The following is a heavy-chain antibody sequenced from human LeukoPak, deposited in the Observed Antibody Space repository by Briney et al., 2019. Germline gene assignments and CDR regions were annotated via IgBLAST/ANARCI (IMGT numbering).Heavy chain of an antibody. D-gene: IGHD6-13*01. V-gene: IGHV3-53*01. CDR1: GFTFSDYY. CDR3: ARLAAAATPPLY. Sequence: GGSLRLSCAASGFTFSDYYMSWVRQAPGKGLEWVSLIYSGGSPYYADSVKGRFTISRDNSNNTLYLQMNSLRAEDTAVYYCARLAAAATPPLYWGQGTLVTVSS. CDR2: IYSGGSP. J-gene: IGHJ4*02.